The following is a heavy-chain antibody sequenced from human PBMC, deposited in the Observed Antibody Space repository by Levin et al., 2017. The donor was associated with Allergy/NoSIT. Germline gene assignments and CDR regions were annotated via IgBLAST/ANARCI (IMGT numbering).Heavy chain of an antibody. J-gene: IGHJ6*03. V-gene: IGHV3-23*01. CDR1: GFTFSSYA. D-gene: IGHD3-10*01. Sequence: GGSLRLSCAASGFTFSSYAMNWVRQAPGKGLEWVSTISGSGSSTYYADSVKGRFTISRDNSKNTLYLEMNSLRAEDTAIYSCAKDFGGFGSGSEWVYMDGWGKGTTVTVSS. CDR2: ISGSGSST. CDR3: AKDFGGFGSGSEWVYMDG.